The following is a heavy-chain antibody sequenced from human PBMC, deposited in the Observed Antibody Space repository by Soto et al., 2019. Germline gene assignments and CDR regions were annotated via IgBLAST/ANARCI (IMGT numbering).Heavy chain of an antibody. V-gene: IGHV3-7*01. CDR3: ARRYSSSWSGFDP. J-gene: IGHJ5*02. Sequence: GGSLRLSCAASGVTFSSYWMSWVRQAPGKGLEWVANIKQDGGEKYYVDSVKGRFTISRDNAKNSLYLQMNSLRVEDTALYYCARRYSSSWSGFDPWGQGTRVTVSS. CDR2: IKQDGGEK. D-gene: IGHD6-13*01. CDR1: GVTFSSYW.